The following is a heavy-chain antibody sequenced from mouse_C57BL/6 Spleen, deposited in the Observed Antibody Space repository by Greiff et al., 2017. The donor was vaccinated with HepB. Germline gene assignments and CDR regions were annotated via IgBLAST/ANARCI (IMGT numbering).Heavy chain of an antibody. V-gene: IGHV1-82*01. D-gene: IGHD4-1*01. CDR3: ATSGKGFAY. Sequence: VKLQESGPELVKPGASVKISCKASGYAFSSSWMNWVKQRPGKGLEWIGRIYPGDGDTNYNGKFKGKATLTADTSSSTAYMQLSSLTSEDSAVYFCATSGKGFAYWGQGTLVTVSA. J-gene: IGHJ3*01. CDR1: GYAFSSSW. CDR2: IYPGDGDT.